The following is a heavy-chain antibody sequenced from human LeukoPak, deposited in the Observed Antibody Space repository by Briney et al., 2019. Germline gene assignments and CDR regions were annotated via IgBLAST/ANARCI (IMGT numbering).Heavy chain of an antibody. CDR1: GFTFSSYA. CDR2: ISGSGGST. V-gene: IGHV3-23*01. D-gene: IGHD1-7*01. CDR3: ATHCNRYNWNYDDY. J-gene: IGHJ4*02. Sequence: GGSLRLSCAASGFTFSSYAMTWVRQAPGKGLEWVSAISGSGGSTYYVDSVKGRFTISRDNSKNTLYLQMNSLRAEDTAVYYCATHCNRYNWNYDDYWGQGTLVTVSS.